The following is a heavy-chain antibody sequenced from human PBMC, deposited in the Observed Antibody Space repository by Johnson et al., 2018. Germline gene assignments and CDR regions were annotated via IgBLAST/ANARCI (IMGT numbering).Heavy chain of an antibody. CDR1: GYRFTSYW. D-gene: IGHD5-18*01. V-gene: IGHV5-51*03. J-gene: IGHJ3*02. Sequence: VQLVESGAEVKKPGESLKISCKGSGYRFTSYWIGWVRQMPGKGLEWIGIIYPGDSETRYSPSFQGQVTISADKSIGTPHLQWSSLKASDTPMYYCARPTDSSGAPRAFDIWGQGTMVTVSS. CDR3: ARPTDSSGAPRAFDI. CDR2: IYPGDSET.